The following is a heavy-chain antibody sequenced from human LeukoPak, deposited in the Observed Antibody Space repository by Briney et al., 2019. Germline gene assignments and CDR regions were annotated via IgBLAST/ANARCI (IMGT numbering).Heavy chain of an antibody. CDR2: ISSGSTYI. V-gene: IGHV3-21*01. CDR3: AREAAVETH. CDR1: GFSISTYA. J-gene: IGHJ4*02. D-gene: IGHD5-24*01. Sequence: GGSLRLSCAASGFSISTYAIFWVRQAPGKGLEWVSYISSGSTYIYYADSVKDRFTISRDNAKNSLYLQMNNLRVEDTAVYYCAREAAVETHWGQGTLVTVSS.